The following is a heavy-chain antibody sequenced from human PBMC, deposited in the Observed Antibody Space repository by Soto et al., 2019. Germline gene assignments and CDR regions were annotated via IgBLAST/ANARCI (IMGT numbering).Heavy chain of an antibody. CDR3: TRPRYCSSTSCYARYYYYYGMDV. CDR2: IRSKANSYAT. D-gene: IGHD2-2*01. Sequence: PGGSLRLSCAASGFTFSGSAMHWVRQASGKGLEWVGRIRSKANSYATAYAASVKGRFTISRDDSKNTAYLQMNSLKTEDTAVYYCTRPRYCSSTSCYARYYYYYGMDVWGQGTTVTVSS. V-gene: IGHV3-73*01. CDR1: GFTFSGSA. J-gene: IGHJ6*02.